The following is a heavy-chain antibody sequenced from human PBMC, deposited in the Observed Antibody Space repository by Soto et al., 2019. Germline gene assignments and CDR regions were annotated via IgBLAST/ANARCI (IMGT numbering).Heavy chain of an antibody. D-gene: IGHD3-10*01. J-gene: IGHJ4*02. CDR3: ATHPGGGGY. V-gene: IGHV3-53*01. CDR2: IYSGGYT. CDR1: GFTVSNNY. Sequence: EVQLVESGGGLIQPGGSLRLSCAVSGFTVSNNYMSWVRQAPGKGLEGVSVIYSGGYTAYGDSVKGRFTISRDNSKNTLFPQMKTQGAAATGVFYCATHPGGGGYWGQGTLVTVSS.